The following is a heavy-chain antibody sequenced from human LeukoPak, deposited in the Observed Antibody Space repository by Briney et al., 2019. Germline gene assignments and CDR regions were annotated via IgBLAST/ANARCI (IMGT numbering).Heavy chain of an antibody. CDR3: ARGNVDTAMVDDFDY. Sequence: ASVKVSFKASGYTFTSYDINWVRQATGQGLEWMGWMNPNSGNTGYAQTFQGRVTITRNTSISTAYMELSSLRSEDTAVYYCARGNVDTAMVDDFDYWGQGTLVTVSS. V-gene: IGHV1-8*03. J-gene: IGHJ4*02. CDR1: GYTFTSYD. CDR2: MNPNSGNT. D-gene: IGHD5-18*01.